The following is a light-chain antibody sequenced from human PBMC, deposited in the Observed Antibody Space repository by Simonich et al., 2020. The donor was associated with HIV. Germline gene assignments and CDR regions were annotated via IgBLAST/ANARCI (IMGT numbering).Light chain of an antibody. J-gene: IGKJ4*01. CDR2: AAY. V-gene: IGKV1-12*01. Sequence: DIQMTQSPSSVSASVGDRVTITCRASLGISNWLDWYHQKPGKAPKLLIYAAYSLQSGAPSRFSGSGSETDFSLTISSLQPEDFATYYCQQTNRFPLTFGGGTKVEIK. CDR1: LGISNW. CDR3: QQTNRFPLT.